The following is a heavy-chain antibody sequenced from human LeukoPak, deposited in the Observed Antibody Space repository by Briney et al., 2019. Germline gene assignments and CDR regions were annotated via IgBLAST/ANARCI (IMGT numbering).Heavy chain of an antibody. V-gene: IGHV4-34*01. Sequence: SETLSLTCAVYGGSFSGYYWSWIRQPPGKGLEWIGEINHSGSTNYNPSLKGRVTISVDTSKNQFSLKLSSVTAADTAVYCCARGLYYYDSSGYYWGQGTLVTVSS. D-gene: IGHD3-22*01. CDR1: GGSFSGYY. CDR2: INHSGST. J-gene: IGHJ4*02. CDR3: ARGLYYYDSSGYY.